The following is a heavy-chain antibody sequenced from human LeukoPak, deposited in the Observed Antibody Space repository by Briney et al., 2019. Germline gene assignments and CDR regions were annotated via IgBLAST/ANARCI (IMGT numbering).Heavy chain of an antibody. D-gene: IGHD6-13*01. CDR1: GSSFTSYW. CDR3: ARQAAAGNGYVDY. Sequence: GESLKISFKGSGSSFTSYWIGWVRPMPGKGLEGMGIIYPGDSDTRYSPSFQGQVTISADKSISTAYLQWSSLKASDTAMYYCARQAAAGNGYVDYWGQGTLVTVSS. J-gene: IGHJ4*02. V-gene: IGHV5-51*01. CDR2: IYPGDSDT.